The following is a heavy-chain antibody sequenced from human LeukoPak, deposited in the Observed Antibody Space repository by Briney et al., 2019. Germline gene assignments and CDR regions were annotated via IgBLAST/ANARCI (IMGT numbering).Heavy chain of an antibody. CDR2: IYDSGST. CDR1: GGSISSYF. J-gene: IGHJ4*02. V-gene: IGHV4-59*01. Sequence: SETLSLTCTVSGGSISSYFWSWIRQPPGKGLEWIGYIYDSGSTNYNPSLRSRVTISVDTSKNRFSLKLSSVTAADTAVYYCAREAYCGGDCYSGFDYWGQGTLVTVSS. D-gene: IGHD2-21*02. CDR3: AREAYCGGDCYSGFDY.